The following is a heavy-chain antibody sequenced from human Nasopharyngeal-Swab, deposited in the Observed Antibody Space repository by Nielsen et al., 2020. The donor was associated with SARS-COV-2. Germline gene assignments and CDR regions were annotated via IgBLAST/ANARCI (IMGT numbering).Heavy chain of an antibody. CDR2: IGTAGDT. CDR1: GFTFSSYD. D-gene: IGHD3-10*01. CDR3: ARGLLWFGELGGMDV. Sequence: GEPLKISCAASGFTFSSYDMHWVRQATGKGLEWVSAIGTAGDTYYPGSVKGRFTISRENAKNSLYLQMNSLRAGDTAVYYCARGLLWFGELGGMDVWGQGTTVTVSS. V-gene: IGHV3-13*01. J-gene: IGHJ6*02.